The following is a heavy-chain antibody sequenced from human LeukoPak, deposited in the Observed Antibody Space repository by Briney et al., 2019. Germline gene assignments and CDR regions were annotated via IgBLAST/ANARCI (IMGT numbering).Heavy chain of an antibody. Sequence: PSETLSLTCTVSGGSFSTSYWGWIRQPPGKGLEWIGSIYYSGSTYYNPSLKSRVTISVDTSKNQFSLKLSSVTAADTAVYYCARDRDCSSTSCSMTFDIWGQGTMVTVSS. CDR1: GGSFSTSY. D-gene: IGHD2-2*01. J-gene: IGHJ3*02. CDR2: IYYSGST. V-gene: IGHV4-39*07. CDR3: ARDRDCSSTSCSMTFDI.